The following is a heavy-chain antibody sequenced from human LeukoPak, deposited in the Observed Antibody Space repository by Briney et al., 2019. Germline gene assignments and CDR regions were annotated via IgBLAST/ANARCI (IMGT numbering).Heavy chain of an antibody. CDR2: ISPYNGDT. CDR1: GYTFTSYG. Sequence: ASVKVSCKASGYTFTSYGISWVRQAPGQGLEWMGWISPYNGDTDYAQKLQGSVTMTTDTSTSIAYMDLGSLRSDDTAVYYCARKLYDSSRYGQTYYFDYWGQGTLVTVSS. D-gene: IGHD3-22*01. CDR3: ARKLYDSSRYGQTYYFDY. V-gene: IGHV1-18*01. J-gene: IGHJ4*02.